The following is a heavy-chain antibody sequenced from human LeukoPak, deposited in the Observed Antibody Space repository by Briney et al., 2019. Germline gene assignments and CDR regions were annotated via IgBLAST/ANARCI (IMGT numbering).Heavy chain of an antibody. Sequence: PGGSLRLSCAASGFTFSSYSMNWVRQASGKGLEWVSYISSSSSTIYYADSVKGRFTISRDNAKNSLYLQMNSLRAEDTAVYYCARVRSPYSYANYYMDVWGKGTTVTVSS. CDR3: ARVRSPYSYANYYMDV. J-gene: IGHJ6*03. CDR2: ISSSSSTI. V-gene: IGHV3-48*01. CDR1: GFTFSSYS. D-gene: IGHD5-18*01.